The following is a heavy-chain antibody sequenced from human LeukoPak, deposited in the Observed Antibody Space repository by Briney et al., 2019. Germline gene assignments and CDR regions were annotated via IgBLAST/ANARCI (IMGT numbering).Heavy chain of an antibody. CDR3: AKGGDYDILTAYYNS. Sequence: GGSLRLSCAASGFTFSSFAMSWVRQAPGKGLEWVSVIYSGGSTYYTDSVKGRFTISRDNSKDTLYLRMNSLTAEDTAVYYCAKGGDYDILTAYYNSWGQGTLVTVSS. V-gene: IGHV3-23*03. CDR2: IYSGGST. CDR1: GFTFSSFA. J-gene: IGHJ4*02. D-gene: IGHD3-9*01.